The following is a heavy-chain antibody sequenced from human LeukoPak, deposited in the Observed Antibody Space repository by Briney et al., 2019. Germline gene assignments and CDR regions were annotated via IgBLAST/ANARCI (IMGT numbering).Heavy chain of an antibody. Sequence: SVKVSCKASGGTFSSYAISWVRQAPGQGLEWMGRIIPILGIANYAQKFQGRVTITADKSTSTAYMELSSLRSEDTAVYYCAKTSFLEWSPGYYYGMDVWGQGTTVTVSS. V-gene: IGHV1-69*04. CDR3: AKTSFLEWSPGYYYGMDV. CDR2: IIPILGIA. CDR1: GGTFSSYA. D-gene: IGHD3-3*02. J-gene: IGHJ6*02.